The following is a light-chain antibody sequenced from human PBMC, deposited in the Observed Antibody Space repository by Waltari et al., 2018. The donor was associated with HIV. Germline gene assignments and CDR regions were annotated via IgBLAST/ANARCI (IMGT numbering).Light chain of an antibody. CDR1: QGISNS. J-gene: IGKJ5*01. CDR3: QQYKSYPIT. Sequence: DIQMTQSPSSLSASVGARVALTCRASQGISNSLAWFQQKPEKAPTCLIFSASILRSGVPSKFNGSGSDTDFILTINNLQPEDFGTYYCQQYKSYPITFGQGTRLEIK. CDR2: SAS. V-gene: IGKV1-16*02.